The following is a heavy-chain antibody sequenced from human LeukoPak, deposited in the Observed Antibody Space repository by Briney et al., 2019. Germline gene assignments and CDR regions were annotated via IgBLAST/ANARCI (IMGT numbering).Heavy chain of an antibody. CDR2: FYYSGST. D-gene: IGHD3-10*01. CDR1: GGSISSYY. CDR3: ARCYGSGSLDY. Sequence: SETLSLICTVSGGSISSYYWSWIRQPPGKGLEWIGYFYYSGSTNYNPSLKSRVSISVDTSKNQFSLKLSSVTTADTAVYYCARCYGSGSLDYWGQGTLVTVSS. J-gene: IGHJ4*02. V-gene: IGHV4-59*01.